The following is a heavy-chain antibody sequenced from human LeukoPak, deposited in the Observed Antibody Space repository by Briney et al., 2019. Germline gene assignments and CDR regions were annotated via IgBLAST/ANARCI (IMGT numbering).Heavy chain of an antibody. D-gene: IGHD5-18*01. Sequence: PGGSLRLSCAASGFTFSSYAMHWVRQAPGKGLEWVAVISYDGSNKYYADSVKGRFTISRDNAKNSLYLQMNSLRAEDTAVYYCARASVARTARWPIDYWGQGTLVTVSS. CDR1: GFTFSSYA. V-gene: IGHV3-30-3*01. CDR3: ARASVARTARWPIDY. CDR2: ISYDGSNK. J-gene: IGHJ4*02.